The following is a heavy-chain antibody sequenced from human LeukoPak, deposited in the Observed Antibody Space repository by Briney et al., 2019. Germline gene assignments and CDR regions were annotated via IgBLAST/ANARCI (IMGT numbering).Heavy chain of an antibody. V-gene: IGHV3-21*01. CDR3: ARGYQAGLFDY. J-gene: IGHJ4*02. CDR1: GITFSSYS. Sequence: GGSLRLSCAASGITFSSYSMNWVRQAPGKGLEWVSSISSSSSYIYYADSVKGRFTISRDNAKNSLYLQMNSLRAEDTAVYYCARGYQAGLFDYWGQGTLVTVSS. D-gene: IGHD2-2*01. CDR2: ISSSSSYI.